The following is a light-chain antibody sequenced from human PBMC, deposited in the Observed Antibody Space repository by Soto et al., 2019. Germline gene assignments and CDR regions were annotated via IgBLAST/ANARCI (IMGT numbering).Light chain of an antibody. J-gene: IGLJ3*02. V-gene: IGLV2-23*01. CDR3: CAFAYSRVV. CDR2: EAT. Sequence: QSALTQPASVSGSPGQSITISCTGTSTDVGDSNHVSWYQHHPGKVPKLIIYEATKWPSGVSHRFSGSKSGSTASLTISGLQAEDEADYYCCAFAYSRVVFGGGTKLTVL. CDR1: STDVGDSNH.